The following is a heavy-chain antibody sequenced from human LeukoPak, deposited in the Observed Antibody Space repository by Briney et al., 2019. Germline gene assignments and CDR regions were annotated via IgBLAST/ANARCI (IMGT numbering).Heavy chain of an antibody. CDR3: ARRGPGSHSYFDC. CDR1: GFTFSTYW. V-gene: IGHV3-74*01. CDR2: INIDGSSS. J-gene: IGHJ4*02. D-gene: IGHD1-26*01. Sequence: GGSLRLSCAASGFTFSTYWTHWVCQVPRKGLVWVSRINIDGSSSVYADSVKGRFTISRDNAKTTVYLEMTSLTAQDPPVYYFARRGPGSHSYFDCGDQATVITVSA.